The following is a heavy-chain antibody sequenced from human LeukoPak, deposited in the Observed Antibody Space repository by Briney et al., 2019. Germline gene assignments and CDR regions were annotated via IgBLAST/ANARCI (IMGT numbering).Heavy chain of an antibody. CDR3: ARLGGIAVAGTGY. CDR2: IYYSGST. V-gene: IGHV4-59*08. J-gene: IGHJ4*02. D-gene: IGHD6-19*01. Sequence: PSETLSLTCTVSGGSISSYYWSWIRQPPGKGLEWIGYIYYSGSTNYNPSLKSRVTISVDTSKNQFSLKLSSVTAADTAVYYCARLGGIAVAGTGYWGQGTLVTVSS. CDR1: GGSISSYY.